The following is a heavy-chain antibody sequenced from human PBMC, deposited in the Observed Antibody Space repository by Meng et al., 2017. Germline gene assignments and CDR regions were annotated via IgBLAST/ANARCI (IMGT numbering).Heavy chain of an antibody. CDR2: TYYSGNT. CDR3: ARDHTRTGYYYYGMDV. V-gene: IGHV4-39*07. CDR1: GGSISSSSYY. D-gene: IGHD3/OR15-3a*01. J-gene: IGHJ6*02. Sequence: SETLSLTCTVSGGSISSSSYYWGWIRQPPGKGLEWIASTYYSGNTYYNPSLKSRVTISVDTSKNQFSLKLTSVTAADTAVYYCARDHTRTGYYYYGMDVWGQGTTVTVSS.